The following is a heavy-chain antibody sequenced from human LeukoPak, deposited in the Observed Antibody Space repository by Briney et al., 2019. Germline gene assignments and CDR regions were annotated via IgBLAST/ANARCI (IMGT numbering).Heavy chain of an antibody. CDR2: ISGSGGST. Sequence: GGSLRLSCAASGFTFSSYAMSWVRQAPGKGLEWVSAISGSGGSTYYADSVKGRFTISRDNAKNTLYLQMNSLRAEDTAVYYCARDSRGSGWYKNWFDPWGQGTLVTVSS. CDR3: ARDSRGSGWYKNWFDP. D-gene: IGHD6-19*01. J-gene: IGHJ5*02. CDR1: GFTFSSYA. V-gene: IGHV3-23*01.